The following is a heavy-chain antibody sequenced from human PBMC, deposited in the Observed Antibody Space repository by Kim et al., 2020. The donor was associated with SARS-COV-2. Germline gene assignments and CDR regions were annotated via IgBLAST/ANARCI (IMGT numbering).Heavy chain of an antibody. CDR2: IYSGGST. Sequence: GGSLRLSCAASGFTVSSNYMSWVRQAPGKGLEWVSVIYSGGSTDYADPVKDRFSISRDNSKNMLYLQMNSLRAEDTAVYYCARGIREYSSSWYFDYWGQG. D-gene: IGHD6-13*01. CDR1: GFTVSSNY. V-gene: IGHV3-66*01. CDR3: ARGIREYSSSWYFDY. J-gene: IGHJ4*02.